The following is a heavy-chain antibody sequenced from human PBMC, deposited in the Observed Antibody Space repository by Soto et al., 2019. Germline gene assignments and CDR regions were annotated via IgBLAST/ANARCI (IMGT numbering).Heavy chain of an antibody. V-gene: IGHV4-30-4*01. J-gene: IGHJ6*02. CDR1: GGSISSGDYY. CDR2: IYYSGST. Sequence: PSETLSLTCTISGGSISSGDYYWSWIRQPPGKGLEWIGYIYYSGSTSYNPSLKSRVTISVDTSKHQFSLKLSSVTAADTAVYYWAGDPPGSSGSGAYRMDVWGQGTRVTVS. D-gene: IGHD3-10*01. CDR3: AGDPPGSSGSGAYRMDV.